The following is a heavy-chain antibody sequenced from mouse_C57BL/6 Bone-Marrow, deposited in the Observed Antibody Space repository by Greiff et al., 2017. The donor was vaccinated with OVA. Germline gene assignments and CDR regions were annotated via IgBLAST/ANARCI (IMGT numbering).Heavy chain of an antibody. D-gene: IGHD1-1*01. J-gene: IGHJ2*01. CDR3: ARHTVFDY. Sequence: EVNVVESGGDLVKPGGSLKLSCAASGFTFSSYGMSWVRQTPDKRLEWVATISSGGSYTYYPDSVKGRFTISRDNAKNTLYLQMSSLKSEDTAMYYCARHTVFDYWGQGTTLTVSS. CDR1: GFTFSSYG. CDR2: ISSGGSYT. V-gene: IGHV5-6*01.